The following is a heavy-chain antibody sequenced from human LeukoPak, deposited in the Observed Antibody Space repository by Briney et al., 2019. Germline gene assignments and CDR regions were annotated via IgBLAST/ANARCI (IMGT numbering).Heavy chain of an antibody. CDR3: AGVSFWGPFDS. D-gene: IGHD3-16*01. V-gene: IGHV3-53*01. J-gene: IGHJ4*02. CDR1: GFTVSNNY. CDR2: IYSGGST. Sequence: GGSLRLSCAASGFTVSNNYMSWVRQAPGKGLEWVSVIYSGGSTYYADSVKGRFTISRDDSKNTLYLQMNSLRAEDTAVYYCAGVSFWGPFDSGAQEPLAPFSS.